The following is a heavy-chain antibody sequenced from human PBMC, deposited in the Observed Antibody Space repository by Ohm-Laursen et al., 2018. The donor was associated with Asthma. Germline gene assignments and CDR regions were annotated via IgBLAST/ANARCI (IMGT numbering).Heavy chain of an antibody. CDR2: IYYSGST. D-gene: IGHD1-26*01. Sequence: TLSLTWTVSGGSISSGGYYWSWIRQHPGKGLEWIGYIYYSGSTYYNPSLKSRVTISVDTSKNQFSLKLSSVTAADTAVYYCARSEGATVRFDPWGQGTLVTVSS. CDR1: GGSISSGGYY. V-gene: IGHV4-31*02. J-gene: IGHJ5*02. CDR3: ARSEGATVRFDP.